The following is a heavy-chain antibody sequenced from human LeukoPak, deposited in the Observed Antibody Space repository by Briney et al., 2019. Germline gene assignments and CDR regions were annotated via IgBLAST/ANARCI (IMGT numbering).Heavy chain of an antibody. J-gene: IGHJ5*02. CDR3: ARAPRPNPYNWFDP. CDR2: IYYSGST. V-gene: IGHV4-30-4*08. CDR1: GGSISSGDYY. Sequence: SQTLSLTCTVSGGSISSGDYYWRWIRQPPAKGLEWIGYIYYSGSTNYNPSLKSRVTISVDASKNQFSLKLSSVTAADTAVYYCARAPRPNPYNWFDPWGQGTLVTVSS.